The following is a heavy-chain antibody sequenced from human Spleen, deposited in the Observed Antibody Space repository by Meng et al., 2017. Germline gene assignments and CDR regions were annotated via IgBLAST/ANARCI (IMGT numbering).Heavy chain of an antibody. V-gene: IGHV3-23*04. J-gene: IGHJ4*02. CDR2: IGGSGGTA. CDR1: GFTFTNYA. CDR3: AKEIRPNDY. Sequence: QLVASGGDFDKAGGSLRLSCAASGFTFTNYAMNWVRRAPGKGLEWVSGIGGSGGTAYSADLVEGRFTISRDNSKNTLYLQMNSLRADDTAVYYCAKEIRPNDYWGQGTLVTVSS.